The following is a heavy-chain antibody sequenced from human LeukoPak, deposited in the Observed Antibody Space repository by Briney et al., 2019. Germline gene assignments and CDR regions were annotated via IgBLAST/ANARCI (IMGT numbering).Heavy chain of an antibody. V-gene: IGHV3-30*18. Sequence: GGSLRLSCAASGFTFSSYGMHWARQAPGKGLEWVAVISYDGSNKYYADSVKGRFTISRDNSKNTLYLQMNSLRVEDTAVYYCAKDRSGYGSGSYSFDYWGQGTLVTVSS. CDR3: AKDRSGYGSGSYSFDY. CDR1: GFTFSSYG. D-gene: IGHD3-10*01. CDR2: ISYDGSNK. J-gene: IGHJ4*02.